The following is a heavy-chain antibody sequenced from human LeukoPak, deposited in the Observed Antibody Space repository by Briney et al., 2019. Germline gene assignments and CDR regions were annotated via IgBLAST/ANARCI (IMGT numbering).Heavy chain of an antibody. CDR2: THYSGTI. Sequence: SETLSLTCTVSGGSISSSYWSWIRQPPGKGLEWIGYTHYSGTINYNPSLKSRVTISVDTPKNQFSLKLSSVTAADAAVYYCARDEAAAVRSWGQGTLVTVSS. J-gene: IGHJ4*02. CDR1: GGSISSSY. D-gene: IGHD6-13*01. CDR3: ARDEAAAVRS. V-gene: IGHV4-59*12.